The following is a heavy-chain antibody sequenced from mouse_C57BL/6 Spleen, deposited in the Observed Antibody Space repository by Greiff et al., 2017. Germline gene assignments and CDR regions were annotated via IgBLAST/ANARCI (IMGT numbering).Heavy chain of an antibody. V-gene: IGHV5-6*01. CDR2: ISSGGSYT. J-gene: IGHJ2*01. CDR1: GFTFSSYG. CDR3: ARRVYYDYLYYFDY. D-gene: IGHD2-4*01. Sequence: EVKLMESGGDLVKPGGSLKLSCAASGFTFSSYGMSWVRQTPDKRLAWVATISSGGSYTYYPDSVKGRFTISRDNAKNTLYLQMSSLKSEDTAMYYCARRVYYDYLYYFDYWGQGTTLTVSS.